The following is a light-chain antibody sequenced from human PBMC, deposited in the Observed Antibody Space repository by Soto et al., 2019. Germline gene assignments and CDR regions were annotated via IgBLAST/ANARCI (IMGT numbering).Light chain of an antibody. CDR1: QSVSSW. J-gene: IGKJ1*01. Sequence: DIPMTQSPPTLPAFVGDTITITCRASQSVSSWLAWYQQKPGTAPNLLIYDASSLARGVPSRFSGSGPGTSFTLTFRSLQPHDFSTYYCQQYISFSKSSGQGTKVEMK. V-gene: IGKV1-5*01. CDR2: DAS. CDR3: QQYISFSKS.